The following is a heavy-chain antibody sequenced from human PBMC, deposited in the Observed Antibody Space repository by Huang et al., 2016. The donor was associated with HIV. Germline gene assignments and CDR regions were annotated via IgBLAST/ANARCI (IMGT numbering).Heavy chain of an antibody. Sequence: LQESGPGLVGPSETLSLTCAVSGDSINSNTFYWGWIRRPPGKALEWIGVIYDRGTPYYNPARKRRARIAVDASKNRIFLHLRSVTAADTGVYYCARTGVAVSDDPEYFQHWGQGALVTIS. D-gene: IGHD3-3*01. V-gene: IGHV4-39*02. CDR1: GDSINSNTFY. J-gene: IGHJ1*01. CDR3: ARTGVAVSDDPEYFQH. CDR2: IYDRGTP.